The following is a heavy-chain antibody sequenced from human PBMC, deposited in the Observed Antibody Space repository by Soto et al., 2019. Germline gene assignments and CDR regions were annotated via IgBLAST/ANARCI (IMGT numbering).Heavy chain of an antibody. Sequence: ASVKVSCTASGYTFTSYYMHWVRQAPGQGLEWMGIINPSGGSTSYAQKFQGRVTMTRDTSTSTVYMELSSLRSEDTAVYYCARVGGWDYYFDSWGQVTLVTVAS. CDR1: GYTFTSYY. CDR3: ARVGGWDYYFDS. J-gene: IGHJ4*02. CDR2: INPSGGST. D-gene: IGHD6-19*01. V-gene: IGHV1-46*01.